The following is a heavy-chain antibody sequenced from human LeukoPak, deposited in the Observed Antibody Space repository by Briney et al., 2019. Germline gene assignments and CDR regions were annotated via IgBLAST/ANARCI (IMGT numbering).Heavy chain of an antibody. D-gene: IGHD4/OR15-4a*01. CDR1: GYTLTELS. CDR3: ARTTMEKDYFDY. Sequence: ASVKVSCKVSGYTLTELSMHWVRQAPGKGLEWMGGFDPEDGETIYAQKFQGRVTMTEDTSTDTAYMELSSLRSEDTAVYYCARTTMEKDYFDYWGQGTLVTVSS. J-gene: IGHJ4*02. CDR2: FDPEDGET. V-gene: IGHV1-24*01.